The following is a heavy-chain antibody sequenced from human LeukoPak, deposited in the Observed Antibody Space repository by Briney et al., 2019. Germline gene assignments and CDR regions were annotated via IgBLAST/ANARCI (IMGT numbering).Heavy chain of an antibody. CDR3: AKGGVAGNQKPGGY. Sequence: GGSLRLSCAASGFTFSNYAMTWVRQAPGKGLEWVSTVSSSDSTYYADSVKGRFTISRDNSKNTLYLQMNSLRAEDTAVYYCAKGGVAGNQKPGGYWGQGTLVTVSS. V-gene: IGHV3-23*01. CDR1: GFTFSNYA. D-gene: IGHD6-19*01. CDR2: VSSSDST. J-gene: IGHJ4*02.